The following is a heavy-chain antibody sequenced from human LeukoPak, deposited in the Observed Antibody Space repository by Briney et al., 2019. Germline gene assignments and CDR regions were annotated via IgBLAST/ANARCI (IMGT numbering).Heavy chain of an antibody. CDR2: ISGSGDNT. D-gene: IGHD2-8*01. Sequence: GGSLRLSCAASGFSISNNAMTWVRQAPGMGLEWVSVISGSGDNTYYADPVKGRFTISRDNSKNTLYLQMNSLKAEDTAVYYCAKDGRWAGANCYMAVWGRGTTVTVSS. V-gene: IGHV3-23*01. CDR3: AKDGRWAGANCYMAV. CDR1: GFSISNNA. J-gene: IGHJ6*03.